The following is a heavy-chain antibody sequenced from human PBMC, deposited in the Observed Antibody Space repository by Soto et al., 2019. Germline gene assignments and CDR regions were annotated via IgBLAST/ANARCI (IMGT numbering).Heavy chain of an antibody. V-gene: IGHV1-69*13. CDR2: IIPIFGTA. CDR3: AREGQSYYYDSSGYYF. CDR1: GGTFSSYA. D-gene: IGHD3-22*01. J-gene: IGHJ4*02. Sequence: SVKVSCKASGGTFSSYAISWVRQAPGQGLEWMGGIIPIFGTADYAQKFQGRVTITADESTSTAYMELSSLRSEDTAVYYCAREGQSYYYDSSGYYFWGQGTLVTVSS.